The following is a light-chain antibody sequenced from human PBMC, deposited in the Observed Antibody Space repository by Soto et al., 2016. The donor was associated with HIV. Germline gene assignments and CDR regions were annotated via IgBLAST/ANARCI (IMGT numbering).Light chain of an antibody. V-gene: IGLV3-21*03. CDR2: ADS. CDR1: RVGGKS. J-gene: IGLJ2*01. Sequence: SYELTQPPSVSVAPRKTASITCGGNRVGGKSVHWYQQEPGQAPVMVLFADSDRPSGIPERFSGSNSENTATLTISRVEAGDEADYYCQVWDGSSRHWVFGGGTKLTVL. CDR3: QVWDGSSRHWV.